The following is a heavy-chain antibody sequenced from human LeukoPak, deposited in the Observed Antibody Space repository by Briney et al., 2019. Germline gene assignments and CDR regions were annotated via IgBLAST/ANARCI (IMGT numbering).Heavy chain of an antibody. J-gene: IGHJ4*02. CDR3: ARVLVTGITGYYFDY. Sequence: SETLSLTCTVSGGSISSYYWSWIRQPPGKGLEWIGYIYYSGSTNYNPPLKSRVTMSVDTSENQFSLKLSSVTAADTAVYYCARVLVTGITGYYFDYWGQGILVTVSS. CDR2: IYYSGST. CDR1: GGSISSYY. D-gene: IGHD1-20*01. V-gene: IGHV4-59*01.